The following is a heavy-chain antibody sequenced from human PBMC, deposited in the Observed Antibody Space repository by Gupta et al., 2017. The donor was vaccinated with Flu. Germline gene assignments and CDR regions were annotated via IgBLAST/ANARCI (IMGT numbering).Heavy chain of an antibody. CDR3: ARDVFGVVIPPPYFDY. V-gene: IGHV3-21*01. J-gene: IGHJ4*02. Sequence: EVQLVESGGGLVKPGGSLRLSCAASGFTFSSYSMNWVRQAPGKGLEWVSSISSSSSYIYYADSVKGRFTISRDNAKNSLYLQMNSLRAEDTAVYYCARDVFGVVIPPPYFDYWGQGTLVTVSS. D-gene: IGHD3-3*01. CDR1: GFTFSSYS. CDR2: ISSSSSYI.